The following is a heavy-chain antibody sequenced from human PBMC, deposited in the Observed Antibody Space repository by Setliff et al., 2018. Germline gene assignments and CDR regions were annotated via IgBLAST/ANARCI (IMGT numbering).Heavy chain of an antibody. J-gene: IGHJ4*02. D-gene: IGHD2-15*01. CDR2: ISAYNGFI. V-gene: IGHV1-18*01. Sequence: ASAKVSCKASGYSFPSYGISWVRQAPGQGLEWMGWISAYNGFIIYAQMFQGRVIMTTDTSTSTAYMELRSLRSDDTAVYYCARDRPMVVVADNLALFDYWGQGTLVTVSS. CDR1: GYSFPSYG. CDR3: ARDRPMVVVADNLALFDY.